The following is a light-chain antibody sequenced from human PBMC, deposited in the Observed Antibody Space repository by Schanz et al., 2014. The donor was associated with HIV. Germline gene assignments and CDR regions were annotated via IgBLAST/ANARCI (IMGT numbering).Light chain of an antibody. CDR3: CSYAGTTTHWI. CDR2: EVR. Sequence: QSALTQPASVSGSPGQSITISCTGASSDVDHYSYVSWFQHHPGEAPKIMIFEVRKRPSGVSGRFSGSKSGNTASLTISGLQPEDEAEYFCCSYAGTTTHWIFGGGTKLTVL. J-gene: IGLJ2*01. V-gene: IGLV2-23*02. CDR1: SSDVDHYSY.